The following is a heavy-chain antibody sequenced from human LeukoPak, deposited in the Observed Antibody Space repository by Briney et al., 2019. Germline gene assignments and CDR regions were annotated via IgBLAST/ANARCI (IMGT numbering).Heavy chain of an antibody. CDR1: GFSFSSFG. V-gene: IGHV3-30*18. CDR2: ISYDGSNK. D-gene: IGHD3-10*01. CDR3: ANRGGDASGSNSRGYYYMDV. J-gene: IGHJ6*03. Sequence: PGRSLRLSCAASGFSFSSFGMHWVRQAPGKGLEWVAVISYDGSNKYYADSVKGRFTISRDNSRNTLYLQINSLRAEDTAEYYCANRGGDASGSNSRGYYYMDVWGKGTTVTVSS.